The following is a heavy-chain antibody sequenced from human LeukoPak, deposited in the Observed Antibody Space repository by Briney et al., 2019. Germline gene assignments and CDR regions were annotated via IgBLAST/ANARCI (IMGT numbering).Heavy chain of an antibody. CDR2: ISGSGGST. CDR1: GFTFSSYA. Sequence: GGSLRLSCAASGFTFSSYAMSWVRQAPGKGLEWVSAISGSGGSTYYADSVKGRFTISRDNPKNTLYLQMNSLRAEDTAVYYCAKDRRYSSSFDYWGQGTLVTVSS. CDR3: AKDRRYSSSFDY. D-gene: IGHD6-19*01. V-gene: IGHV3-23*01. J-gene: IGHJ4*02.